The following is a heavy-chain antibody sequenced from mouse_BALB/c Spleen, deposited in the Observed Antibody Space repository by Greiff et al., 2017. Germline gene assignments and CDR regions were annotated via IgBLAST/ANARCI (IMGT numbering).Heavy chain of an antibody. CDR2: FYPGSGSI. CDR1: GYTFTSYT. Sequence: LVESGAELARPGASVKMSCKASGYTFTSYTMHWVKQRSGQGLEWIGWFYPGSGSIKYNEKFKDKATLTADKSSSTVYMELSRLTSEDSAVYFCARHEGLLRGGPWFAYWGQGTLVTVSA. CDR3: ARHEGLLRGGPWFAY. J-gene: IGHJ3*01. V-gene: IGHV1-62-2*01. D-gene: IGHD1-1*01.